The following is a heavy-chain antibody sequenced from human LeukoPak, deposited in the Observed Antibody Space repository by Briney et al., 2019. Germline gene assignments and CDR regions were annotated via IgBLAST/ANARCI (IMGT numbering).Heavy chain of an antibody. D-gene: IGHD3-10*01. CDR1: GFTFNGFW. CDR2: IYYSGST. J-gene: IGHJ4*02. CDR3: ARSMVRGVIGY. Sequence: PGGSLRLSCAASGFTFNGFWMSWIRQPPGKGLEWIGYIYYSGSTNYNPSLKSRVTISVDTSKNQFSLKLSSVTAADTAVYYCARSMVRGVIGYWGQGTLVTVSS. V-gene: IGHV4-59*08.